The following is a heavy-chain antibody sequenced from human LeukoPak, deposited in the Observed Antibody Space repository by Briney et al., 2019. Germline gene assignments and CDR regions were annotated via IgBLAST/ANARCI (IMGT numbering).Heavy chain of an antibody. J-gene: IGHJ4*02. V-gene: IGHV3-7*01. CDR2: VKPDGSEK. CDR1: GFSFRDYW. Sequence: GGSLRLSCAASGFSFRDYWMSWVRQAPGKGLEWVANVKPDGSEKYYVDSVKGRFTISRDNARNSLYLQMDSLRAEDTAVYYCANLWEMGYWGQGTLVTVSS. D-gene: IGHD5-24*01. CDR3: ANLWEMGY.